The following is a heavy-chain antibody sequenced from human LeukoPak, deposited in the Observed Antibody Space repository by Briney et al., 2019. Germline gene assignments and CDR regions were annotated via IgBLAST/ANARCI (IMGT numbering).Heavy chain of an antibody. CDR3: AGHEYYYDSSGHDAFDI. CDR1: GGSISSYY. V-gene: IGHV4-4*09. D-gene: IGHD3-22*01. J-gene: IGHJ3*02. CDR2: IYTSGST. Sequence: SETLSLTCTVSGGSISSYYWSWIRQPPGKGLEWIGYIYTSGSTNYNPSLKSRVTISVDTSKNQFSLKLSSVTAADTAVYYCAGHEYYYDSSGHDAFDIWGQGTMVTVSS.